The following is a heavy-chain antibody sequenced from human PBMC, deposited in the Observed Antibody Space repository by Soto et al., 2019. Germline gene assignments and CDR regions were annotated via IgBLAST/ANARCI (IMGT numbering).Heavy chain of an antibody. CDR2: IIPIFGTA. V-gene: IGHV1-69*13. Sequence: ASVKVSCKASGGTFSSYAISWVRQAPGQGLEWMGGIIPIFGTANYAQKFQGRVTITADESTSTAYMELSSLRSEDTAVYYCAGEIHRAVDYWGQGTLVTVSS. CDR1: GGTFSSYA. CDR3: AGEIHRAVDY. D-gene: IGHD5-18*01. J-gene: IGHJ4*02.